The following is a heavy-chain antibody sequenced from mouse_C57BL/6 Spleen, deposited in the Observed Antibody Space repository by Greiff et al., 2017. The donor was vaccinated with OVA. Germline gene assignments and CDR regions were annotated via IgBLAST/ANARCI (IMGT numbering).Heavy chain of an antibody. CDR1: GYTFTSYW. V-gene: IGHV1-55*01. CDR3: ARGADDYDVHWYFDV. J-gene: IGHJ1*03. D-gene: IGHD2-4*01. CDR2: IYPGSGST. Sequence: VQLQQPGAELVKPGASVKMSCKASGYTFTSYWITWVKQRPGQGLEWIGDIYPGSGSTNYNEKFKSKATLTVDTSSSTAYMQLSSLTSEDSAVYYWARGADDYDVHWYFDVWGTGTTVTVSS.